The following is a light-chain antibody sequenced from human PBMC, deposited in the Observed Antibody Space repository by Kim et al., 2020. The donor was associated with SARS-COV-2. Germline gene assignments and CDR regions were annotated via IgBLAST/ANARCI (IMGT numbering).Light chain of an antibody. CDR2: GKN. J-gene: IGLJ6*01. V-gene: IGLV3-19*01. CDR3: NSRDSSGNPL. Sequence: SSELTQDPAVSVALGQTVRITCQGDSLRSYYASWYQQKPGQAPVLVIYGKNNRPSGIPDRFSGSSSGNTASLTITGAQAEDEADYYCNSRDSSGNPLFG. CDR1: SLRSYY.